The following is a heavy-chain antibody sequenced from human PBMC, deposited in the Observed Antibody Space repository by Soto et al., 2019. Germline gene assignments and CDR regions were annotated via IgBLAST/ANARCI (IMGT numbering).Heavy chain of an antibody. CDR2: IYHSGST. J-gene: IGHJ4*02. CDR3: ARDGPRYYDSSGYRY. V-gene: IGHV4-38-2*02. CDR1: GYSISSGYY. Sequence: PSETLSLTCAVSGYSISSGYYWGWIRQPPGKGLEWIGSIYHSGSTYYNPSLKSRVTISVDTSKNQFSLKLSSVTAADTAVYYCARDGPRYYDSSGYRYWGQGTLVTVSS. D-gene: IGHD3-22*01.